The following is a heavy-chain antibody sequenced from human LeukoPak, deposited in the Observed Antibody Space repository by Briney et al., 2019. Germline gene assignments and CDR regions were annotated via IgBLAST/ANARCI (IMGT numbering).Heavy chain of an antibody. D-gene: IGHD6-19*01. CDR2: IRSSSSTI. V-gene: IGHV3-21*01. CDR1: GFTFSSYS. CDR3: ARPGIAVAGEFFDY. Sequence: PRGSLRLSCAASGFTFSSYSMNSVREAPGKGLKSGSFIRSSSSTISYADSVKGRFTISRDNAKTSLYLQMNSLRAEDTAVYYCARPGIAVAGEFFDYWGQGTLVTVSS. J-gene: IGHJ4*02.